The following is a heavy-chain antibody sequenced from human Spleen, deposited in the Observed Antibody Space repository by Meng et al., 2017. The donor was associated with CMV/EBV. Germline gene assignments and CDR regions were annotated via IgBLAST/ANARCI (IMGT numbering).Heavy chain of an antibody. Sequence: QVPLEQRGAGLLKPSEFLCFACAVYGGSFSGFYWSGVRHPQGKGLEWIEEIKHSRSTNYNPSLKSQVTLSVETFKKQSSMKLGSVAAADTAVYYCAREVGDYWGQGTLVTVSS. D-gene: IGHD1-26*01. J-gene: IGHJ4*02. CDR1: GGSFSGFY. CDR3: AREVGDY. CDR2: IKHSRST. V-gene: IGHV4-34*01.